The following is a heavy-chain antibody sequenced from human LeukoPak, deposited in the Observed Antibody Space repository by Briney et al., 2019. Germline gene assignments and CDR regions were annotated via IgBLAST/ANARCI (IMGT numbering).Heavy chain of an antibody. D-gene: IGHD5-18*01. CDR3: ARAEISIQLWLLHQLFDY. CDR1: GGSISSSSYY. J-gene: IGHJ4*02. Sequence: PSETLSLTCTVSGGSISSSSYYWGWIRQPPGKGLEWIGSIYYSGSTYYNPSLKSRVTISVDTSKNQFSLKLSSVTAADTAVYYCARAEISIQLWLLHQLFDYWGQGTLVTVSS. V-gene: IGHV4-39*07. CDR2: IYYSGST.